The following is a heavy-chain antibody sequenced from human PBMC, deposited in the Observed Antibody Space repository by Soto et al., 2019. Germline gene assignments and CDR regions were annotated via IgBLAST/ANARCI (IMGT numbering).Heavy chain of an antibody. Sequence: QVQLQQWGAGLLKPSETLSLTCAVYGGSFSGYYWSWIRQPPGKGLEWIGEINHSGSTNYNPSLKSRVTISVDTSKNQFSLKLSSVTAADTAVYYCARRVRSGYRLDYWGQGTLVTVSS. V-gene: IGHV4-34*01. CDR3: ARRVRSGYRLDY. J-gene: IGHJ4*02. CDR2: INHSGST. D-gene: IGHD3-22*01. CDR1: GGSFSGYY.